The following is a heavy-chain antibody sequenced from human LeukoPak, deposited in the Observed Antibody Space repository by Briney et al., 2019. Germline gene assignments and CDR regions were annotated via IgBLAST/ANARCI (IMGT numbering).Heavy chain of an antibody. CDR3: ARDRRRVAAAGTSIGY. D-gene: IGHD6-13*01. Sequence: ASVKVSCKASGYTFTSYAMHWVRQAPGQRLEWMGWINAGNGNTKYSQKFQGRVTITRDPSASTAYMELSSLRSEDTAVYYCARDRRRVAAAGTSIGYWGQGTLVTVSS. CDR1: GYTFTSYA. V-gene: IGHV1-3*01. CDR2: INAGNGNT. J-gene: IGHJ4*02.